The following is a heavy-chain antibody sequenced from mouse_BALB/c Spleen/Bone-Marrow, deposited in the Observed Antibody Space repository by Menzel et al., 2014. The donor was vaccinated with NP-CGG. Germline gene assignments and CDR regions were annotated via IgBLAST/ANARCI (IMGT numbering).Heavy chain of an antibody. CDR3: TRDPFYYGSSYAMDY. V-gene: IGHV5-6-4*01. Sequence: VQLKESGGGLVKPGGSLKLSCAASGFTFSSYTMSWVRQTPEKRLEWVATISSGGSYTYYPDSVKGRFTISRDNAKNTLYLQMSSLKSEDTAMYYCTRDPFYYGSSYAMDYWGQGTSVTASS. J-gene: IGHJ4*01. CDR2: ISSGGSYT. CDR1: GFTFSSYT. D-gene: IGHD1-1*01.